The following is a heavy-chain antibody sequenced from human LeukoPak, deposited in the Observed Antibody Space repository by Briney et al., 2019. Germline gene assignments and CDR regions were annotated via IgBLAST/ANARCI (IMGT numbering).Heavy chain of an antibody. J-gene: IGHJ5*02. D-gene: IGHD5-24*01. Sequence: SVKVSCKPSGGTFSSYAISWVRQAPGQGLEWMGGIIPIFGTANYAQKFQGRVTITADKSTSTDYLELSSLRSEDTAVYYCARDNSVRDEAWWFNPWGQGTLVTVSS. CDR2: IIPIFGTA. V-gene: IGHV1-69*06. CDR3: ARDNSVRDEAWWFNP. CDR1: GGTFSSYA.